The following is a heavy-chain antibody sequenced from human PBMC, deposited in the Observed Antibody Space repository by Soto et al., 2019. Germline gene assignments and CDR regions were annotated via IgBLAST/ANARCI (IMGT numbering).Heavy chain of an antibody. D-gene: IGHD5-12*01. V-gene: IGHV4-31*03. Sequence: QVQLQESGPGLVKPSETLSLTCTVSGGSISTDNYYWSWVRQHPGKGLEWIASIDYRGNAFYNPSPMSRVSRSVGTSQNQFSLKLDSGSAAGTAIYFWAREVIVAADSDGFDVWGQGTMVTVSS. CDR2: IDYRGNA. CDR1: GGSISTDNYY. CDR3: AREVIVAADSDGFDV. J-gene: IGHJ3*01.